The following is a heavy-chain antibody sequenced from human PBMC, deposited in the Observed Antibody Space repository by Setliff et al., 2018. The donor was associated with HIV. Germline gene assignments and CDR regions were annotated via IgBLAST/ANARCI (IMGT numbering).Heavy chain of an antibody. CDR2: INVANGNA. V-gene: IGHV1-3*01. CDR1: GYAFTRNI. CDR3: ARDVGSVWHNFFDP. J-gene: IGHJ5*02. Sequence: VASVKVSCKASGYAFTRNIIHWVRQAPGQRLEWMGWINVANGNAKYSLKFQDKVTLIRDTSATTVYMELSSLRPEDTAIYYCARDVGSVWHNFFDPWGQGTLVTVSS. D-gene: IGHD6-19*01.